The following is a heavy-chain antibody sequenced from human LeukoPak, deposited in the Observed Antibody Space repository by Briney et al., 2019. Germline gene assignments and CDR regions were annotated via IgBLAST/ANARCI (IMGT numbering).Heavy chain of an antibody. J-gene: IGHJ6*03. CDR1: GYTFTSYY. Sequence: ASVTVSCKASGYTFTSYYMHWVRQAPGQGLEWMGIINPSGGSTSYAQKFQGRVTMTRDMSTSTVYMELSSLRSEDTAVYYCATSPYYYYYMDVWGKGTTVTVSS. CDR3: ATSPYYYYYMDV. CDR2: INPSGGST. V-gene: IGHV1-46*01.